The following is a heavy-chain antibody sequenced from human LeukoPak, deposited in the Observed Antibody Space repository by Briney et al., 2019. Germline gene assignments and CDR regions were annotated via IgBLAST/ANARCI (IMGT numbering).Heavy chain of an antibody. D-gene: IGHD6-13*01. J-gene: IGHJ6*03. CDR2: INPNSGNT. V-gene: IGHV1-8*01. CDR1: GYTFTSYD. CDR3: PRGPGSSSWWDYYYYYMDV. Sequence: ASVKVSFQSSGYTFTSYDINWVRQATGQGLEWMGWINPNSGNTGYAQKFQGRVTMTRNTSISTAYMELSSLRSEDTAVYYCPRGPGSSSWWDYYYYYMDVWGEGTTVTISS.